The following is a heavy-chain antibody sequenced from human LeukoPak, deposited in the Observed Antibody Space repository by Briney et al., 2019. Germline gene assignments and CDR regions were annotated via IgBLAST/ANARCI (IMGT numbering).Heavy chain of an antibody. CDR1: GFTFSSYW. CDR3: ARSLVVGATYPYH. Sequence: GGSLRLSCAASGFTFSSYWMHWVRQAPGKGLVWVSCINSDGSSTSYADSVKGRFTISRDNAKNSLYLQLNSLRAEDTAVYYCARSLVVGATYPYHWGQGTLVTVSS. J-gene: IGHJ5*02. V-gene: IGHV3-74*01. D-gene: IGHD1-26*01. CDR2: INSDGSST.